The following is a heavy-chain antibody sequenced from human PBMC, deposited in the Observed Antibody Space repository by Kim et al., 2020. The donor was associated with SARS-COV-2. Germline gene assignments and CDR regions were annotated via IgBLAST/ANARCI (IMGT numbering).Heavy chain of an antibody. Sequence: GWISAYNGNTNYAQKLQGRVNMTTDTSTSTAYMELRSLRSDDTAVYYCARVGGPYYDILTGYYNVMGYWGQGTLVTVSS. V-gene: IGHV1-18*01. CDR2: ISAYNGNT. CDR3: ARVGGPYYDILTGYYNVMGY. J-gene: IGHJ4*02. D-gene: IGHD3-9*01.